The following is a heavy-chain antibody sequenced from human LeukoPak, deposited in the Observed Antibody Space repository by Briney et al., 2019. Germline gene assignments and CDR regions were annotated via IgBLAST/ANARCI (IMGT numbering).Heavy chain of an antibody. CDR3: AGASYYCSGGSCYPY. V-gene: IGHV1-69*06. CDR1: GGTFSSYA. J-gene: IGHJ4*02. D-gene: IGHD2-15*01. CDR2: DIPIFGTA. Sequence: ASVKVSCKASGGTFSSYAISWVRQAPGHALEWIGGDIPIFGTANYAQKLQGRVTITADKSTSPAYMELSSLRSEDTAVYYCAGASYYCSGGSCYPYWGQGTLVTVSS.